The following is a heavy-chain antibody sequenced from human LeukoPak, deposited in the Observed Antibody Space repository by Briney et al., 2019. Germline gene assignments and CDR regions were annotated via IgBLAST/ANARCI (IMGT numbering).Heavy chain of an antibody. D-gene: IGHD3-22*01. CDR1: GGTFSSYA. J-gene: IGHJ4*02. V-gene: IGHV1-69*13. CDR3: AREWGLESSGYYYAY. CDR2: IIPIFGTA. Sequence: SVKVSCKASGGTFSSYAIGWVRQAPGQGLEWMGGIIPIFGTANYAQRFQGRVTITADESTSTAYMELSSLRSEDTAVYYCAREWGLESSGYYYAYWGQGTLVTVSS.